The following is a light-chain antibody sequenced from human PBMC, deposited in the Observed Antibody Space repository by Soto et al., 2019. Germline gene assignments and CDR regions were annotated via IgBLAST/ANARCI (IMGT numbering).Light chain of an antibody. J-gene: IGKJ4*01. CDR1: PGIISAF. CDR3: QEYGSSLALT. V-gene: IGKV3-20*01. Sequence: IVLTQSPNTLSVSPGDRATLSCRASPGIISAFLAWYQQKPGQAPRLLIYGASTRATGIPDRFTGSGSGTDFTLTISRLEPEDFAVYYCQEYGSSLALTFGGGTKVEI. CDR2: GAS.